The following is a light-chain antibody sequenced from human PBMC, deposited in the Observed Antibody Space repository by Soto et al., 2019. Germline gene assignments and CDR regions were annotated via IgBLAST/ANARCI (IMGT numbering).Light chain of an antibody. CDR2: DSS. CDR3: QQYGNSPQIT. J-gene: IGKJ5*01. Sequence: MVLTQSPATLSSPLGQGSTLSCGSSQSVSSYLAWYQQKPGLAPRLVIYDSSIRATGIPDRFSGSGSGTDFTLTISRLEPEDFAMYFCQQYGNSPQITFGQGTRLEIK. CDR1: QSVSSY. V-gene: IGKV3D-20*01.